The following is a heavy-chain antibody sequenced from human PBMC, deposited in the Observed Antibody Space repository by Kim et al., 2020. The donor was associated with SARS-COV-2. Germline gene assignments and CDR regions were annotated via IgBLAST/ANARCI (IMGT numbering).Heavy chain of an antibody. CDR1: GFTFSSYA. Sequence: GGSLRLSCAASGFTFSSYAMHWVRQAPGKGLEWVAVISYDGSNKYYADSVKGRFTISRDNSKNTLYLQMNSLRAEDTAVYYCASRGYNWKLEAEYYFDY. D-gene: IGHD1-20*01. V-gene: IGHV3-30-3*01. CDR2: ISYDGSNK. CDR3: ASRGYNWKLEAEYYFDY. J-gene: IGHJ4*01.